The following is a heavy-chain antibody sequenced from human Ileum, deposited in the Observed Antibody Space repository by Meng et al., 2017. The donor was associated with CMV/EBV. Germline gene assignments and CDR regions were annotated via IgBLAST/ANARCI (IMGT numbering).Heavy chain of an antibody. D-gene: IGHD3-3*01. J-gene: IGHJ4*02. CDR1: GLTFSSYW. Sequence: GGSLRLSCAASGLTFSSYWIHWVRQVPGKGLVWVSSISGDGTFTPYADSVKGRFTVSRDNAKNTVYLQMNSLTVEDAAVYYCGDFEAGWGQGTLVTVSS. CDR2: ISGDGTFT. V-gene: IGHV3-74*01. CDR3: GDFEAG.